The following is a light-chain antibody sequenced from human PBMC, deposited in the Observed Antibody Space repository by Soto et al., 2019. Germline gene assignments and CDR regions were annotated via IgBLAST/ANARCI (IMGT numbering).Light chain of an antibody. V-gene: IGKV3-20*01. CDR1: QSVSSSN. CDR2: GAS. J-gene: IGKJ4*01. CDR3: QPYGSSPQLT. Sequence: EIVLTQSPGTLSLSPGEGATLSCRASQSVSSSNLAWYQQKPGQAPRLLIYGASSRATGIPDRFSGSGSGTDFTLTISGLEPEDFAIYYCQPYGSSPQLTFGGGTKVEIK.